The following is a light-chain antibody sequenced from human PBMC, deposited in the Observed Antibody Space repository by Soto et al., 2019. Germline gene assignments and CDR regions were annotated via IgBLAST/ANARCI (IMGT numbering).Light chain of an antibody. J-gene: IGLJ7*01. CDR3: QTWGTGIHV. CDR1: SGHSSYA. CDR2: LNSDGSH. V-gene: IGLV4-69*01. Sequence: QLVLTQSPSASASLGASVKLTCTLSSGHSSYAIAWHQQQPEKGPRYLMKLNSDGSHSKGDGIPDRFSGSSSGAERYLTISSLQSEDEADYYCQTWGTGIHVFGGGTQLNVL.